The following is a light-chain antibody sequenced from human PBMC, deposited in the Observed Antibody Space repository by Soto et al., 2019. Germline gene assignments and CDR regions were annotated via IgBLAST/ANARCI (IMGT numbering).Light chain of an antibody. CDR1: SSDFGSYNR. V-gene: IGLV2-18*01. J-gene: IGLJ1*01. Sequence: QSALPQPPPVSGSPGQSVTISCTGTSSDFGSYNRVSWYQRPPGTGPKLMIYEVSNRPSGVPDRFSGSKSGNTASLTISGLQAEDEAEYYCSLYTTDSTYVFGTGTKV. CDR3: SLYTTDSTYV. CDR2: EVS.